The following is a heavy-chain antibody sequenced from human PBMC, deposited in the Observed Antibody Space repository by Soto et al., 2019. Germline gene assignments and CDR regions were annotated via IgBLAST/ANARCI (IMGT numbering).Heavy chain of an antibody. D-gene: IGHD3-10*01. CDR1: GGTFSSYA. V-gene: IGHV1-69*01. CDR3: AKGYYGSGSYHYYYGMDV. CDR2: IIPIFGTA. J-gene: IGHJ6*02. Sequence: QVQLVQSGAEVKKPGSSVKVSCKASGGTFSSYAISWVRQAPGQGLEWMGGIIPIFGTANYAQKFQGRVTITADEYTSTAYMELSSLRSEDTAVYYCAKGYYGSGSYHYYYGMDVWGQGTTVTVSS.